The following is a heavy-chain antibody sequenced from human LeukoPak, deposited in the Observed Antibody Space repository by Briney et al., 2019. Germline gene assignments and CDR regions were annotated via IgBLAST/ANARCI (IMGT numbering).Heavy chain of an antibody. CDR2: IYYSGST. J-gene: IGHJ6*03. Sequence: PSETLSLTXTVSGGSISSYYWSWIRQPPGKGLEWIGYIYYSGSTNYNPSLKSRVTISVDTSKNQFSLKLSSVTAADTAVYYCARGMVRGVYYYMDVWGKGTTVTVSS. V-gene: IGHV4-59*01. D-gene: IGHD3-10*01. CDR1: GGSISSYY. CDR3: ARGMVRGVYYYMDV.